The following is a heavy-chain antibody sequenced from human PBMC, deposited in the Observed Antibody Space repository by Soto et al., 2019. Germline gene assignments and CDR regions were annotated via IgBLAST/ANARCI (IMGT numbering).Heavy chain of an antibody. J-gene: IGHJ4*02. CDR1: GFTFSSYE. CDR3: ARDEGGYPSYFHY. Sequence: EVQLVESGGGLVQPGGSLRLSCAASGFTFSSYEMNWVRQAPGKGLEWVSYISSGGSTIYYADSVRGRFTISRDNAKNSLYLQMNSLRAKDTAVYYCARDEGGYPSYFHYWGQGTLVTVSS. CDR2: ISSGGSTI. D-gene: IGHD3-16*02. V-gene: IGHV3-48*03.